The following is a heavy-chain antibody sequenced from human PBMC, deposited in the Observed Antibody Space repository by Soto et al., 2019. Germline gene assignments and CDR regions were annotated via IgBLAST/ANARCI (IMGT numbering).Heavy chain of an antibody. CDR1: GGSISSYY. D-gene: IGHD6-19*01. CDR3: ARMPEVADVLDY. J-gene: IGHJ4*02. CDR2: IYYSGST. Sequence: SETLSLTCTVSGGSISSYYWSWIRQPPGKGLEWIGYIYYSGSTNYNPSLKSRVTISVDTSKNQFSLKLSSVTAADTAVYYCARMPEVADVLDYWGQGTLVTVSS. V-gene: IGHV4-59*01.